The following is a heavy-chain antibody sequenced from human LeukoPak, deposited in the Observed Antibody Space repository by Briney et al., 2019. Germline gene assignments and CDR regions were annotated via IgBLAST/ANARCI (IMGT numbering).Heavy chain of an antibody. D-gene: IGHD3-9*01. CDR2: INWNGGST. J-gene: IGHJ4*02. V-gene: IGHV3-20*04. CDR3: AREVPEYYDILTGYYN. CDR1: GFTFDDYG. Sequence: GGSLRLSCAASGFTFDDYGMSWVRQAPGKGLEWVSGINWNGGSTGYADSVKGRFTISRDNAKNSLYLQMNSLRAGDTALYYCAREVPEYYDILTGYYNWGQGTLVTVSS.